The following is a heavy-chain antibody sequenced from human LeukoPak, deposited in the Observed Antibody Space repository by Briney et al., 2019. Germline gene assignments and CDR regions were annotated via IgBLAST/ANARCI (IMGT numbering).Heavy chain of an antibody. CDR1: GFSVCTSDYC. CDR3: ARVFDS. J-gene: IGHJ4*02. CDR2: IFYTGKT. V-gene: IGHV4-39*07. Sequence: PAGTLCLTCAVSGFSVCTSDYCWGWLRQPRGKGPEWIGDIFYTGKTNYTPSLKNRVSISIDTSKNQFSLKLTSVTAADTAVYYCARVFDSWGQGTLVTASS.